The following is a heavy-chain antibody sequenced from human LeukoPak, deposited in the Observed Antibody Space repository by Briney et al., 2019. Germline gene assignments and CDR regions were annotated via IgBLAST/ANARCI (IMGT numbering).Heavy chain of an antibody. V-gene: IGHV4-59*01. CDR2: IHYTGST. Sequence: PSETLSLTCTVSGGSISSYYWSWIRQSPGKGLECIGYIHYTGSTNYNPSLKSRVTISVETSKNQFSLKLKSVTAADTAVYYCARTTMVRGTYYMDVWGKGTTVTISS. D-gene: IGHD3-10*01. J-gene: IGHJ6*03. CDR1: GGSISSYY. CDR3: ARTTMVRGTYYMDV.